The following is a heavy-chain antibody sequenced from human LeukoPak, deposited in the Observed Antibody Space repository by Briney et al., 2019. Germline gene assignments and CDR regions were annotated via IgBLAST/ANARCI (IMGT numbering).Heavy chain of an antibody. J-gene: IGHJ5*02. CDR1: GGSISDNNW. CDR2: IHHSGTT. CDR3: ARDRSGLNP. D-gene: IGHD1-14*01. V-gene: IGHV4-4*02. Sequence: PSGTLSLTCAVSGGSISDNNWWTWFRQPPGKGLEWIGEIHHSGTTNYKPSLRSRVTISADKSKNQFSLRLNSVTAADTAMYYCARDRSGLNPWGQGALVAVSS.